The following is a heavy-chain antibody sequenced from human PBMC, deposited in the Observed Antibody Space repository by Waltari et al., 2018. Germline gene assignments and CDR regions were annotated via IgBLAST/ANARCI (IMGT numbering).Heavy chain of an antibody. Sequence: QVQLQESGPGLVKPSETLSLTCTVSGGSISSYYWSWIRQPPGKGLEWIGYIYYSGSTYYNPSLKSRVTISVDTSKNQFSLKLSSVTAADTAVYYCARGEAGPFDYWGQGTLVTVSS. CDR1: GGSISSYY. CDR3: ARGEAGPFDY. J-gene: IGHJ4*02. V-gene: IGHV4-30-4*08. CDR2: IYYSGST.